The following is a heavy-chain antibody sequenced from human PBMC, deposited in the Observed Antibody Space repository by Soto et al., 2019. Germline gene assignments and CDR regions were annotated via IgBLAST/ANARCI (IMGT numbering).Heavy chain of an antibody. J-gene: IGHJ4*02. CDR2: INPDSGAT. CDR1: GYSFTGYY. V-gene: IGHV1-2*02. D-gene: IGHD2-8*02. CDR3: ARGDYGTGGYPFPSFDY. Sequence: HEHLVQSGAEVKRPGASLKVSCKASGYSFTGYYIHWVRQAPGQGLEWMGWINPDSGATNYAQNFQGRVTLTSDTSISTASMDLTRLTSDDTAVYYCARGDYGTGGYPFPSFDYWGQGTLVIVSS.